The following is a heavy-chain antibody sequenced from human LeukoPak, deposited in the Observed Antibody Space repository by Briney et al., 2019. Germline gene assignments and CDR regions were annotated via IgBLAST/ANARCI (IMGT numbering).Heavy chain of an antibody. CDR2: ISTDGSA. J-gene: IGHJ3*02. V-gene: IGHV3-23*01. Sequence: GGSLRLSCAASGFTFSSYAMTWVRQAPGKGLECVSVISTDGSAYYADSVKGRFTISRDNSKNTLVLQMNGLRPEDTALYYCARVVYFDVSIDIWGQGTMVTVSS. CDR1: GFTFSSYA. CDR3: ARVVYFDVSIDI. D-gene: IGHD3-3*01.